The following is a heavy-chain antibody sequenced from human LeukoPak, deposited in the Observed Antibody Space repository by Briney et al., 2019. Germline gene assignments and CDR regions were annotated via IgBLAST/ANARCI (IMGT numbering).Heavy chain of an antibody. D-gene: IGHD5-12*01. Sequence: GGSLRLSCAASGFTFSSYAMSWVRQAPGKGLEWVSAISGSGGSTYYADSVKGRFTISRDNSKNTLYLQMNSLRAEDTAVYYCAKGRSGYSGYAPVGYWGQGTLVTVSS. V-gene: IGHV3-23*01. CDR1: GFTFSSYA. CDR2: ISGSGGST. CDR3: AKGRSGYSGYAPVGY. J-gene: IGHJ4*02.